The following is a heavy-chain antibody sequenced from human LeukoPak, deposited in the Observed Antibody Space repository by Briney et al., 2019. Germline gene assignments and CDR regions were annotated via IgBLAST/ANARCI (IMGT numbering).Heavy chain of an antibody. CDR3: ARGRGVVVPAARGWFDP. CDR1: GGSISSYY. V-gene: IGHV4-4*07. CDR2: IYTSGST. J-gene: IGHJ5*02. D-gene: IGHD2-2*01. Sequence: SETLSLTCTVSGGSISSYYWSWIRQPAGKGLEWIGRIYTSGSTNYNPSLKSRVTMSVDTSKNQFSLKLSSVTAADTAVYYCARGRGVVVPAARGWFDPWGQGTLVTVSS.